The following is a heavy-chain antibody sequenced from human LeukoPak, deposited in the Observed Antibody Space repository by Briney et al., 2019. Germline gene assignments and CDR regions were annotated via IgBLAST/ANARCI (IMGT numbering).Heavy chain of an antibody. D-gene: IGHD3-3*01. Sequence: SETLSLTCTVSGGSISSYYWSWIRQPAGKGLEWIGRVYTSGSTNYNPSLKSRVTMSVDTSKNQFSLKLSYVTAADTAVYYCARVDVFGVVSSDYYYYYMDVWGKGTTVTVSS. CDR1: GGSISSYY. CDR2: VYTSGST. J-gene: IGHJ6*03. V-gene: IGHV4-4*07. CDR3: ARVDVFGVVSSDYYYYYMDV.